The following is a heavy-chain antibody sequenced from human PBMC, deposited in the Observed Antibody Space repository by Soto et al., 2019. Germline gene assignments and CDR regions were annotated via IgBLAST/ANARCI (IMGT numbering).Heavy chain of an antibody. D-gene: IGHD2-21*01. V-gene: IGHV3-13*01. Sequence: EVQLVESGGDLVQPGGSRRLSCAASGFTFSNYDMHWVRQATGKGLEWVSTISTAGNTYSPGSVKGRFTISRENAKNSLYLQMNSLRVDDTAVYYCARGRDSGLYYFDYWGQGTLVTVSS. J-gene: IGHJ4*02. CDR3: ARGRDSGLYYFDY. CDR2: ISTAGNT. CDR1: GFTFSNYD.